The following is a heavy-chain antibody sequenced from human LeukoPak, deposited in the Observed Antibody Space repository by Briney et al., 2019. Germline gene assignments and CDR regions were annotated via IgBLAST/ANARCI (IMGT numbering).Heavy chain of an antibody. J-gene: IGHJ4*02. CDR3: VRDGQGSTPLDY. CDR2: ISTDGSRP. CDR1: GFTFSSHW. Sequence: GGSLRLSCAASGFTFSSHWMHWVRHAPGKGLVWVSGISTDGSRPRYADSVNGRFTISRDNAKNTLYLQMNSLRAEDTAVYFCVRDGQGSTPLDYWGQGTLVTVSS. D-gene: IGHD2-15*01. V-gene: IGHV3-74*01.